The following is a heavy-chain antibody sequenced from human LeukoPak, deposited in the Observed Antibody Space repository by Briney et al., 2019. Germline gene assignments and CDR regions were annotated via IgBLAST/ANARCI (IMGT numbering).Heavy chain of an antibody. CDR2: ISRSSSTI. V-gene: IGHV3-48*04. D-gene: IGHD5-24*01. J-gene: IGHJ4*02. Sequence: GGSLRLSCAASGFTFSSYGLNWVRQAPGKGLEWVSYISRSSSTIYYADSVEGRFTISRDNAKNSLYLQMNSLRAEDTAVYYCARALSAGGGYNLKGAFDYWGQGTLVTVSS. CDR3: ARALSAGGGYNLKGAFDY. CDR1: GFTFSSYG.